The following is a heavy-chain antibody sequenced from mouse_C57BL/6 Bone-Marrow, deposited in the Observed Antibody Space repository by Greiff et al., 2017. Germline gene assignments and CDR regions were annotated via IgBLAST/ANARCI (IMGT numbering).Heavy chain of an antibody. CDR1: GYTFTSYW. CDR3: ARRWLLLAMDY. J-gene: IGHJ4*01. D-gene: IGHD2-3*01. V-gene: IGHV1-64*01. CDR2: IHPNSGST. Sequence: QVHVKQPGAELVKPGASVKLSCKASGYTFTSYWMHWVKQRPGQGLEWIGMIHPNSGSTNYNEKFKSKATLTVDKSSSTAYMQLSSLTSEDSAVYYCARRWLLLAMDYWGQGTSVTVSS.